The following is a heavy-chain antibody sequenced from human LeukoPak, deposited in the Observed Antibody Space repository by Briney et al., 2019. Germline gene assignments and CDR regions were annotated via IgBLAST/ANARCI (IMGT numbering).Heavy chain of an antibody. CDR3: ARRSNYCSSTTCYTSDYYYYYMDV. V-gene: IGHV3-7*01. CDR2: IKKDGSEK. D-gene: IGHD2-2*02. CDR1: GFTFSSFW. J-gene: IGHJ6*03. Sequence: AGGYLRLSCAASGFTFSSFWMSWVRQAPGKGLEWVANIKKDGSEKYYVHSVKGRFTISRDNAKNSLYLQMNSLRAEDTALYYCARRSNYCSSTTCYTSDYYYYYMDVWGKGTTVTVSS.